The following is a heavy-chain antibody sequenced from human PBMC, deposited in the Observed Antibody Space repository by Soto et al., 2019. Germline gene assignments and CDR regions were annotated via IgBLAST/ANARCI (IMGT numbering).Heavy chain of an antibody. CDR2: IIPIFGTT. Sequence: ASVKVSCKASGGTFGSDAITWVRQAPGQGLEWVGRIIPIFGTTNYAQNLQGRVTISADKSTLTSYMELHSLTSDDTALYYCARDRTDSGYYTNWLDPLGQGTQVTVSS. V-gene: IGHV1-69*06. J-gene: IGHJ5*02. D-gene: IGHD3-22*01. CDR1: GGTFGSDA. CDR3: ARDRTDSGYYTNWLDP.